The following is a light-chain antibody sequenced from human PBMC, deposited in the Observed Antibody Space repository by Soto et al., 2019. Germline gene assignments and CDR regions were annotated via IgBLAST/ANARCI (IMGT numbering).Light chain of an antibody. Sequence: EVVLTQSPGTLSLSPRERATLSCRASQSVSSRYLGWYQQKPGQAPRLLIYGASSRATGIPDRFSGSGSGTDFTLTISRLEPEDFAVYYCQQYGSSRWTFGQGTKVEIK. CDR1: QSVSSRY. CDR3: QQYGSSRWT. V-gene: IGKV3-20*01. CDR2: GAS. J-gene: IGKJ1*01.